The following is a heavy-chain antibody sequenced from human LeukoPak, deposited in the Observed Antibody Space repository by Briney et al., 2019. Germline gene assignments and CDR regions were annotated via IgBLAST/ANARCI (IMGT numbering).Heavy chain of an antibody. CDR1: GGSISSSNW. V-gene: IGHV4-4*02. D-gene: IGHD3-22*01. CDR2: IYHSGST. Sequence: SETLSLTCAVSGGSISSSNWWSWVRQPPGKGLEWIGEIYHSGSTNYNPSLKSRVTISVDKSKNQFSLKLSSVTAADTAVYYCARDGYYDSSGYYVREPPFDHWGQGTLVTVSS. CDR3: ARDGYYDSSGYYVREPPFDH. J-gene: IGHJ4*02.